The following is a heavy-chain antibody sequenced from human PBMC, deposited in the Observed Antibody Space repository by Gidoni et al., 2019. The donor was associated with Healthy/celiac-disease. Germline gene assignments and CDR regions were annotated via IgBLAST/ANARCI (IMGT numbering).Heavy chain of an antibody. Sequence: QVQLVESGGGVVQPGRSLRLSCAASGFTFSSYGMHWVRQAPGKGLEWVAVIWYDGSNKYYADSVKGRFTISRDNSKNTLYLQMNSLRAEDTAVYYCARDIETVAASWGFDYWGQGTLVTVSS. CDR1: GFTFSSYG. CDR2: IWYDGSNK. CDR3: ARDIETVAASWGFDY. D-gene: IGHD6-19*01. V-gene: IGHV3-33*01. J-gene: IGHJ4*02.